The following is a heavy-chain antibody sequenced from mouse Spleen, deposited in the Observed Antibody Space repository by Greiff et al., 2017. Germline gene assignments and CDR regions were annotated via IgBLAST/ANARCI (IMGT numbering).Heavy chain of an antibody. V-gene: IGHV1-50*01. CDR1: GYTFTSYW. CDR2: IDPSDSYT. Sequence: QVQLQQPGAELVKPGASVKLSCKASGYTFTSYWMQWVKQRPGQGLEWIGEIDPSDSYTNYNQKFKGKATLTVDTSSSTAYMQLSSLTSEDSAVYYCARRVPNWAWFAYWGQGTLVTVSA. J-gene: IGHJ3*01. CDR3: ARRVPNWAWFAY. D-gene: IGHD4-1*01.